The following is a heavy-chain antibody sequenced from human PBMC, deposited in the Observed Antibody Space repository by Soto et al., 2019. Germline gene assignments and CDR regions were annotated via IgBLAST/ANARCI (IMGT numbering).Heavy chain of an antibody. CDR3: SADLPDWGAYAFDY. V-gene: IGHV3-15*07. CDR1: GFTFNGAW. J-gene: IGHJ4*02. CDR2: VKSKVDGETI. D-gene: IGHD3-16*01. Sequence: EVQLVESGGGLVEPGGSLRLSCAASGFTFNGAWTNWVRQGPGKGLEWVGRVKSKVDGETIDYAAPVKGRFTISRDDSRNMVYLQMNSLSTEDTAMYYCSADLPDWGAYAFDYWGQGALVTVSS.